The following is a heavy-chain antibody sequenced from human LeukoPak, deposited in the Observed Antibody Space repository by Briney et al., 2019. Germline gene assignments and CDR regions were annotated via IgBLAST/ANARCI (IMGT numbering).Heavy chain of an antibody. J-gene: IGHJ2*01. D-gene: IGHD3-10*01. CDR3: ASPWGRWFGELIWYFDL. V-gene: IGHV1-2*02. Sequence: ASVKVSCKASGYTFTAYYIHWVRQAPGQGLEWMGWINPNSGGTNYAQRFQGRVTMTRDTSVTTAYMELSRLRSDDTAVYYCASPWGRWFGELIWYFDLWGRGTLVTVPS. CDR2: INPNSGGT. CDR1: GYTFTAYY.